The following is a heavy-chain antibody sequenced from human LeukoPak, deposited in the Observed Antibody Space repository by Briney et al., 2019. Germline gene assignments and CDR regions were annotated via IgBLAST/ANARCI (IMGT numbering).Heavy chain of an antibody. D-gene: IGHD3-10*01. J-gene: IGHJ4*02. CDR2: IRYDGSNK. CDR3: AKTVTMVRGVFDY. CDR1: GFTFSSYG. V-gene: IGHV3-30*02. Sequence: PGWSLRLSCAASGFTFSSYGMHWVRQAPGKGLEWVAFIRYDGSNKYYADSMKGRFTISRDNSKNTLYLQMNSLRAEDTAVYYCAKTVTMVRGVFDYWGQGTLVTVSS.